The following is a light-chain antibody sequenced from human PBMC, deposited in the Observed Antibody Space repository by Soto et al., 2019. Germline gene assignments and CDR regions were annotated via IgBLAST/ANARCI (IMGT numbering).Light chain of an antibody. CDR1: SSDVGLYNY. CDR2: EVS. Sequence: QSALTQPASVSGSPGQSITISCAGTSSDVGLYNYVSWFQQHPGKAPKLMIYEVSNRPSGVSNRFSGSKSGNTASLTISGLQAEDEADYYCSSYTTSTTQVFGTGTKVTVL. CDR3: SSYTTSTTQV. J-gene: IGLJ1*01. V-gene: IGLV2-14*01.